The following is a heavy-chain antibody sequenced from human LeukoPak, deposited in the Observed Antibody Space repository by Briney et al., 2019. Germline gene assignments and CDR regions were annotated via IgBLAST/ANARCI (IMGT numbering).Heavy chain of an antibody. V-gene: IGHV4-30-4*01. CDR2: IYYSGST. CDR1: GGSISTGDYY. CDR3: ARATYQVVSRRFDP. D-gene: IGHD2-2*01. J-gene: IGHJ5*02. Sequence: SETLSLTCAVSGGSISTGDYYWSWIRQPPGRGLEWIGYIYYSGSTYYNPSLKSRVTLSVDTSKNQFSLNLSSVTAADTAVYYCARATYQVVSRRFDPWGQGTLVTVSS.